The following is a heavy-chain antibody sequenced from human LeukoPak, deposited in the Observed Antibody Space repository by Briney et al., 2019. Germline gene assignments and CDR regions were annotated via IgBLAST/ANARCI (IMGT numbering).Heavy chain of an antibody. V-gene: IGHV3-74*01. CDR3: ARDGAGEGGYDYRGYFDS. CDR1: GLTFSRYW. D-gene: IGHD5-12*01. CDR2: INSDGSST. Sequence: GGSLRLSCAVSGLTFSRYWMHWVRQAPGKGLVWVSRINSDGSSTGYADSVKGRFTISRDNAKNSLYLEMNSLKAEDTAIYYCARDGAGEGGYDYRGYFDSWGQGTLVTVSS. J-gene: IGHJ4*02.